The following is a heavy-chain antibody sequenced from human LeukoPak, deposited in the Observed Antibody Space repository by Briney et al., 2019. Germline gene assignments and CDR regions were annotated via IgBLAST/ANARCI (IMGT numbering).Heavy chain of an antibody. J-gene: IGHJ4*02. Sequence: SQTLSLTCTVSGGSISSGDYYWSWTRQHPGKGLEWIGYIYYSGSTYYNPSLKSRVTISVDTSKNQFSLKLSSVTAADTAVYYCARVLRSSGSPDYWGQGTLVTVSS. CDR1: GGSISSGDYY. CDR3: ARVLRSSGSPDY. D-gene: IGHD3-22*01. CDR2: IYYSGST. V-gene: IGHV4-31*02.